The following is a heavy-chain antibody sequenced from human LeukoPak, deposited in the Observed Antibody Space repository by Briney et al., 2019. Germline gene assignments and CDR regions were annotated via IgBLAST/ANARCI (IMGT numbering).Heavy chain of an antibody. D-gene: IGHD3-9*01. V-gene: IGHV3-73*01. J-gene: IGHJ3*02. CDR3: ARPYDILTNGAFDI. CDR1: GFTFSGSA. Sequence: GGSLRLSCAASGFTFSGSAMHWVRQASGKGLEWVGRIRSKANSYATAYAASVKGRFTISRDDSKNTAYLQMNSLKTEDTAVYYCARPYDILTNGAFDIWGQGTMVTVSS. CDR2: IRSKANSYAT.